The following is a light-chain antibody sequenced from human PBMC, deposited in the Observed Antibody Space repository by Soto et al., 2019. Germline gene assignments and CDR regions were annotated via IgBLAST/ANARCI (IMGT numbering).Light chain of an antibody. J-gene: IGKJ3*01. V-gene: IGKV3-20*01. CDR3: QQYDNSPL. CDR2: GAS. Sequence: EIVLTQSPGTLSLSPGERATLSCRASQSVSRSYLAWYQQKPGQAPRLLIYGASSRATGIPDRFSGSGSGTDFTLTISKLEPEDFAVYYCQQYDNSPLFGAGTKVEIK. CDR1: QSVSRSY.